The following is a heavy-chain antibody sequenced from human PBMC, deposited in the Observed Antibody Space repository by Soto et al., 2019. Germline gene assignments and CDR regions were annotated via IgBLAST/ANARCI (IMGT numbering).Heavy chain of an antibody. CDR1: GYTFTSYG. J-gene: IGHJ4*02. D-gene: IGHD5-18*01. Sequence: GASVKVSCKASGYTFTSYGISWVRQAPGQGLEWKGWISAYNGNTNYAQKLQGRVTMTTDTSTSTAYMELRSLRSDDTSLYYCARESSWIQLWHYFDYWGQGTLVTVSS. V-gene: IGHV1-18*01. CDR3: ARESSWIQLWHYFDY. CDR2: ISAYNGNT.